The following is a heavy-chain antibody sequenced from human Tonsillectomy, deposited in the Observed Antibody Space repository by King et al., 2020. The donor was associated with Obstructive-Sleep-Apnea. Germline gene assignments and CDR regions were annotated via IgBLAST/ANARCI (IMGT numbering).Heavy chain of an antibody. D-gene: IGHD4-23*01. CDR2: ISGDGSST. Sequence: VQLVESGGGLVQPGGSLRLSCAASGFTFSIYWMHWVRQVQGKGLVWVSRISGDGSSTSYADSVKGRFTISRDNAKNTLYLQMNSLRVEDTAVYYCARSLYGGKIDSWGQGTLVTVSS. CDR1: GFTFSIYW. V-gene: IGHV3-74*01. J-gene: IGHJ4*02. CDR3: ARSLYGGKIDS.